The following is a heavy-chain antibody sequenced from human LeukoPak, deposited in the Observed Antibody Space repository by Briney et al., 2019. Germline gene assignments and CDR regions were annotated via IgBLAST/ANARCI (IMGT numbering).Heavy chain of an antibody. D-gene: IGHD3-22*01. J-gene: IGHJ4*02. CDR2: IIPIFGTA. Sequence: SVKVSCKASGCTFSSYAISWVRQAPGQGLEWMGGIIPIFGTANYAQKFQGRVTITADESTSTAYMELSSLRSEDTAVYYCARALYYYDSSGYSTLYFDYWGQGTLVTVSS. CDR1: GCTFSSYA. V-gene: IGHV1-69*13. CDR3: ARALYYYDSSGYSTLYFDY.